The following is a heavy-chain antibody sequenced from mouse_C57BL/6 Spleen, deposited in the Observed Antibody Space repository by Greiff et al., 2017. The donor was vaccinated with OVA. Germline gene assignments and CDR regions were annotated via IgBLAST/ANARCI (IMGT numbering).Heavy chain of an antibody. J-gene: IGHJ3*01. Sequence: VQLQESGPGLVKPSQSLSLTCSVTGYSITSGYYWNWIRQFPGNKLEWMGYISYDGSNNYNPSLKNRISITRDTSKNQFFLKLNSVTTEDTATYYCAREYYGNYPFAYWGQGTLVTVSA. D-gene: IGHD2-1*01. CDR2: ISYDGSN. CDR3: AREYYGNYPFAY. V-gene: IGHV3-6*01. CDR1: GYSITSGYY.